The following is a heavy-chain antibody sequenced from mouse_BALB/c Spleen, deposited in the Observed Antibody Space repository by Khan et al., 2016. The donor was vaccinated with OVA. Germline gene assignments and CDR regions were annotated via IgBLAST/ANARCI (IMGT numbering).Heavy chain of an antibody. J-gene: IGHJ3*01. CDR3: ARSGYEAWFAY. V-gene: IGHV3-2*02. CDR2: ISYSGST. Sequence: EVQLQESGPGLVKPSQSLSLTCTVTGYSITSDYAWNWIRQFPRNKLEWMGYISYSGSTSYNPYLKSRISITRDTSKNQFFLQLNSVTTEDTATYFCARSGYEAWFAYWGQGTLVTVSA. D-gene: IGHD2-14*01. CDR1: GYSITSDYA.